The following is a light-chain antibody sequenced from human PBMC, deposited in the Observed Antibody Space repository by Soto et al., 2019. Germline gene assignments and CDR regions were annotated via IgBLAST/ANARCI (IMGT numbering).Light chain of an antibody. CDR1: QSVSSSY. CDR2: GAS. Sequence: PGERVTLCCRASQSVSSSYLTWYQQKPGQAPRLLIYGASTRATGIPARLSGSGSGTEFTLTISSLESQDFAVYYCQQYYKWPLTFGGGTKVDI. V-gene: IGKV3D-15*01. J-gene: IGKJ4*01. CDR3: QQYYKWPLT.